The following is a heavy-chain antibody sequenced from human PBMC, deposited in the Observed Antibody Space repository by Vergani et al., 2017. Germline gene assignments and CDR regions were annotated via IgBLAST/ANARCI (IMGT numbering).Heavy chain of an antibody. Sequence: EVQLVESGGGLVQPGGSLRLSCAASGFTFSSYSMNWVRQAPGKGLEWVSYISSSSSTIYYADSVKGRFTISRDNAKNSLYLQMNSLRAEDPAVYYCARGGEYCSSTSCYKVVNFDYWGQGTLVTVSS. D-gene: IGHD2-2*02. CDR1: GFTFSSYS. CDR2: ISSSSSTI. J-gene: IGHJ4*02. CDR3: ARGGEYCSSTSCYKVVNFDY. V-gene: IGHV3-48*01.